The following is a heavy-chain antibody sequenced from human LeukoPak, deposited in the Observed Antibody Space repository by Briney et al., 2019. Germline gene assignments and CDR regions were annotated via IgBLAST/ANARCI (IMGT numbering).Heavy chain of an antibody. CDR1: GFTFSSYS. D-gene: IGHD3-10*01. J-gene: IGHJ3*02. CDR3: ARGVGATPPDVFVI. V-gene: IGHV3-21*04. CDR2: ISSSSTYI. Sequence: GGSLRLSCAASGFTFSSYSMNWVRQAPGKGLQWVSAISSSSTYIYYADSVKGRFITSSDNDKNSLYLQMNSLRGEDTAVYYLARGVGATPPDVFVIWGEGKIVTVSS.